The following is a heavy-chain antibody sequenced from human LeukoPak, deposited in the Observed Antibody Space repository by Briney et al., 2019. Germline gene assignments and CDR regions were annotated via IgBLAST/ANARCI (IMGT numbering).Heavy chain of an antibody. CDR2: IRYDGSNK. J-gene: IGHJ4*02. V-gene: IGHV3-30*02. D-gene: IGHD5-18*01. CDR1: GFIFSSYG. CDR3: AKSGYSYGYSFDY. Sequence: PGGSLRLSCAASGFIFSSYGMHWVRQAPGKGLEWVAFIRYDGSNKYYADSVKGRFTISRDNSKNTLYLQMNSLRAEDTAVYYCAKSGYSYGYSFDYWGQGTLVTVSS.